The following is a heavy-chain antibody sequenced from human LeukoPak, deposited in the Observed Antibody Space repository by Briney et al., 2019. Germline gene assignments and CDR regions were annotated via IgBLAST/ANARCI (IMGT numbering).Heavy chain of an antibody. CDR1: GYTFTSYG. V-gene: IGHV1-18*01. CDR2: ISAYNGNT. Sequence: AASVRVSCKASGYTFTSYGISWVRQAPGQGLEWMGWISAYNGNTNYAQKLQGRVTMTTDTSTSTAYMELRSLRSDDTAVYYCARAYLTMVRGVIITLFDYWGQGTLVTVSS. D-gene: IGHD3-10*01. CDR3: ARAYLTMVRGVIITLFDY. J-gene: IGHJ4*02.